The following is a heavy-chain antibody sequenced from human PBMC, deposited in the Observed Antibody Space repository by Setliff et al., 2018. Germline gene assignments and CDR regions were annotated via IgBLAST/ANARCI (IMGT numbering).Heavy chain of an antibody. CDR2: ISYSGTP. CDR3: ASNPFNSGPPYYFDY. D-gene: IGHD6-19*01. J-gene: IGHJ4*02. V-gene: IGHV4-39*01. Sequence: PSETLSLTCTVSDDSFTSSRYYWGWIRQAPGSGLEWIGSISYSGTPYYNASVESRVTISIDTSRNQFSLKLDSVIVADTAVYYCASNPFNSGPPYYFDYWGQGTLVTVSS. CDR1: DDSFTSSRYY.